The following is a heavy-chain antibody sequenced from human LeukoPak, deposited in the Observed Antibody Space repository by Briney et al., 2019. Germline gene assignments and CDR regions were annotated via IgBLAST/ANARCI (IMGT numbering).Heavy chain of an antibody. V-gene: IGHV1-46*01. Sequence: ASVKVSCKASGYTFSNYDMNWVRQAPGQGLEWMGMITPSGGISYAQKFQGRVTMTRDMSTNTVYMELSSLRSEDTAVYYCARVDSTSPHELDYWGQGTLVTVST. D-gene: IGHD6-6*01. J-gene: IGHJ4*02. CDR3: ARVDSTSPHELDY. CDR1: GYTFSNYD. CDR2: ITPSGGI.